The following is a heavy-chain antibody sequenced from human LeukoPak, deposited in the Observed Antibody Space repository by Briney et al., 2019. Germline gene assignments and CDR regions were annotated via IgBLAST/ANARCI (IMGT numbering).Heavy chain of an antibody. J-gene: IGHJ5*02. D-gene: IGHD3-3*01. V-gene: IGHV1-46*01. CDR2: INPSGGST. Sequence: ASVTVSCTASGYTFTIYYMHWVRQAPRQGLEWMGIINPSGGSTSYAQKFQGRVTMTRDTSTSTVYMELSSLRSEDTAVYYCARGRLRFLEWLTNNWFDPWGQGTLVTVSS. CDR1: GYTFTIYY. CDR3: ARGRLRFLEWLTNNWFDP.